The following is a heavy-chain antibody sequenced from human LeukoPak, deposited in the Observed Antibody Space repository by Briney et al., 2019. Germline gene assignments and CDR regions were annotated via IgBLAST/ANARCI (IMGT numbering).Heavy chain of an antibody. Sequence: PGGSLRLSCAASGFTVSSNYMSWVRQAPGKGLEWVSVIYSGGSTYYADSVKGRFTISRDNSKSTLYLQMNSLRAEDTAVYYCARDRRDYSSSWYSLEDYWGQGTLVTVSS. CDR3: ARDRRDYSSSWYSLEDY. D-gene: IGHD6-13*01. V-gene: IGHV3-66*01. CDR2: IYSGGST. J-gene: IGHJ4*02. CDR1: GFTVSSNY.